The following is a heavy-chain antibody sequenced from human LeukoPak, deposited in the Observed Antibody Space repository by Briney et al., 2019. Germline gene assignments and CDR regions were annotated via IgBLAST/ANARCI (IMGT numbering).Heavy chain of an antibody. V-gene: IGHV1-18*01. Sequence: ASVKVSCKASGYTFVNSAIGWVRQAPGQGLEWMGWISPYNGYTKYAESLQGRVTMTTDTSTSTAYMELRSLRSDDTAVYYCATLTWNSYILDYWGQGTLVTVSS. CDR2: ISPYNGYT. CDR1: GYTFVNSA. J-gene: IGHJ4*02. CDR3: ATLTWNSYILDY. D-gene: IGHD1-7*01.